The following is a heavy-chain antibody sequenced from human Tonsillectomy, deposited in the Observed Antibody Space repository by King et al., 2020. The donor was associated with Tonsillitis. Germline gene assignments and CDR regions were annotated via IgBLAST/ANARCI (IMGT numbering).Heavy chain of an antibody. V-gene: IGHV3-23*04. CDR3: AKVVSTAMVYYFDY. J-gene: IGHJ4*02. CDR1: GFTLSSSA. D-gene: IGHD5-18*01. Sequence: VQLVESGGGLVQPGGSLRLSCAASGFTLSSSAMAWVRQAPGKGLEWVSGISGSGGSTYYADSVKGRFTISRDNSKNTMYLQMNILGAEDTALYYCAKVVSTAMVYYFDYWGQGTLATVSS. CDR2: ISGSGGST.